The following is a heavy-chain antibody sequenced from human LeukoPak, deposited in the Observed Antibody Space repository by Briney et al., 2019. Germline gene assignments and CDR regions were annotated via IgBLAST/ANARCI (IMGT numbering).Heavy chain of an antibody. CDR3: ARHLYSSGWYGGY. V-gene: IGHV4-39*01. D-gene: IGHD6-19*01. Sequence: SETLSLTCTVSGGSISSSSYYWGWVRQPPGKGLEWIGSIYYSGSTYYNPSLKSRVTISVDTSKNQFSLKLSSVTAADTAVYYCARHLYSSGWYGGYWGQGTLVTVPS. J-gene: IGHJ4*02. CDR2: IYYSGST. CDR1: GGSISSSSYY.